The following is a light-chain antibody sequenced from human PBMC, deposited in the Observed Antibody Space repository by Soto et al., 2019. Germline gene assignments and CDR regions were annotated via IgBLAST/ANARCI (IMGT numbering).Light chain of an antibody. J-gene: IGLJ2*01. CDR1: SSDVGGFNY. Sequence: QSALTQPASVSGSPGQSITISCSGTSSDVGGFNYVSWYQQHPGKAPKLIIFDVSNRPSGVSNRFSGSKSGSAASLTISGLQAEDEADYYCSSYTTGRNRVIFGGGTQLTVL. CDR2: DVS. CDR3: SSYTTGRNRVI. V-gene: IGLV2-14*01.